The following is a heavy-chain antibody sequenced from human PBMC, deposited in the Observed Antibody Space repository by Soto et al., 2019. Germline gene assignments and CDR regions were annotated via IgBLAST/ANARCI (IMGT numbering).Heavy chain of an antibody. Sequence: SVKVSCKASGGTFSSYAISWVRQAPGQGLEWMGGIIPIFGTANYAQKFQGRVTITADESTSTAYMELSSLRSEDTAVYYCARDDSSDYYDSSGYYPNWFDPWGQGTLVTVS. D-gene: IGHD3-22*01. CDR2: IIPIFGTA. CDR3: ARDDSSDYYDSSGYYPNWFDP. CDR1: GGTFSSYA. V-gene: IGHV1-69*13. J-gene: IGHJ5*02.